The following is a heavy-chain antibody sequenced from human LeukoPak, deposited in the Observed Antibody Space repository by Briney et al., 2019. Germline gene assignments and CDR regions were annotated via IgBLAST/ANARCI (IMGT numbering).Heavy chain of an antibody. Sequence: GGSLRLCSEASGFTFRNYWMSWVRQAPGKGLEWVANIRDDGSEKYYVDSVKGRFTISRDNAKNSLYLQMNSLRAEDTAVYYCAKDYVVNYWGQGTLVTVSS. CDR3: AKDYVVNY. J-gene: IGHJ4*02. CDR1: GFTFRNYW. CDR2: IRDDGSEK. D-gene: IGHD2-15*01. V-gene: IGHV3-7*03.